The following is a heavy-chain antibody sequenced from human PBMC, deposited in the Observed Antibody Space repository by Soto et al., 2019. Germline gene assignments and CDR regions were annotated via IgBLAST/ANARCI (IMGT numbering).Heavy chain of an antibody. Sequence: QVQLVQSGAEVRKPGASVKVSCKASGHTLASYDINWVRQATGQGLEWMGWMTPDSGDTGYAQKFQGRVTITWDTSITTAYMELSSLRSDDTAVHYCARDPFYGWFDSWGQGTLVTVSS. J-gene: IGHJ5*01. CDR2: MTPDSGDT. CDR1: GHTLASYD. CDR3: ARDPFYGWFDS. D-gene: IGHD3-16*01. V-gene: IGHV1-8*01.